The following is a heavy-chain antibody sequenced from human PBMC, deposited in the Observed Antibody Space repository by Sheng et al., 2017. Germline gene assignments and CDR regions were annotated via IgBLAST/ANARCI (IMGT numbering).Heavy chain of an antibody. CDR1: GFTFSSYS. CDR3: ARVRDCSATNCYRPFDI. Sequence: EVQLVESGGGLVQPGGSLRLSCAASGFTFSSYSFNWVRQAPGKGLEWVSYISSDSSTTYYVDSVKGRFTISRDRANNSLYLQVNSLRAEDTAVYYCARVRDCSATNCYRPFDIWGQGTMSPSLQ. D-gene: IGHD2-2*01. CDR2: ISSDSSTT. V-gene: IGHV3-48*01. J-gene: IGHJ3*02.